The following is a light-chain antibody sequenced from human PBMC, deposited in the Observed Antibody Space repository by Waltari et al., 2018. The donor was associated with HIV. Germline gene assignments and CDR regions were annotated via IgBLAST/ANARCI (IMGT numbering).Light chain of an antibody. J-gene: IGLJ2*01. CDR3: QSYPASLTVSLI. Sequence: QSVLTQPPSVSGAPGQRVTISCTGNSSNIGAGYDVHWYQQLPGKAPKLLTPDNTNRPSGVPDRFPGSKSGTSASLAITGLRAEDEADYYCQSYPASLTVSLIFGGGTRLTVL. V-gene: IGLV1-40*01. CDR1: SSNIGAGYD. CDR2: DNT.